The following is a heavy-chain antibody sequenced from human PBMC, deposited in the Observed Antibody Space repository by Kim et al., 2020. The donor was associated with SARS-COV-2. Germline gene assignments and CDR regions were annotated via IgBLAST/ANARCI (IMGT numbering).Heavy chain of an antibody. D-gene: IGHD3-22*01. CDR3: ARVHLDSSAFDI. CDR1: GYTFTSYA. CDR2: INAGNGNT. V-gene: IGHV1-3*01. J-gene: IGHJ3*02. Sequence: ASVKVSCKASGYTFTSYAMHWVRQAPGQRLEWMGWINAGNGNTKYSQKFQGRVTITRDTSASTAYMELSSLRSEDTAVYYCARVHLDSSAFDIWGQGTMVTVSS.